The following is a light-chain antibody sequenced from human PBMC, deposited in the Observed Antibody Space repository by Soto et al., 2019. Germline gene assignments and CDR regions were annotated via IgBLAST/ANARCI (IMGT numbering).Light chain of an antibody. CDR2: DVS. Sequence: QSALTQPRSVSGSPGQLVTISCTGTSSDVGGYNYVSWYQQHPGKAPKLMIYDVSKRPSGVPDRFSGSKSGNTASLTISGLQAEDEADYYCCSYAGSYTLWVFGGGTKVTVL. CDR3: CSYAGSYTLWV. V-gene: IGLV2-11*01. CDR1: SSDVGGYNY. J-gene: IGLJ3*02.